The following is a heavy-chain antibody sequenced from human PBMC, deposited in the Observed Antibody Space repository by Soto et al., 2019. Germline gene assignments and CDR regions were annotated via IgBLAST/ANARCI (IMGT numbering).Heavy chain of an antibody. CDR1: GGTFSSYA. CDR3: ARGKGYCSGGSCPNWFDP. V-gene: IGHV1-69*13. D-gene: IGHD2-15*01. CDR2: IIPIFGTA. Sequence: ASVKVSCKASGGTFSSYAISWVRQAPGQGLEWMGGIIPIFGTANYAQKFQGRVTITADESTSTAYMELSSLRSDDTAVYYCARGKGYCSGGSCPNWFDPWGQGTLVTVSS. J-gene: IGHJ5*02.